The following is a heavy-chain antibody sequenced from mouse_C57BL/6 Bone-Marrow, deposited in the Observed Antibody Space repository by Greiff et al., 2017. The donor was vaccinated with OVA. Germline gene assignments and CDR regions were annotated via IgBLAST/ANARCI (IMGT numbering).Heavy chain of an antibody. J-gene: IGHJ2*01. CDR2: IDPENGDT. CDR1: GFNIKDDY. CDR3: TTTYFDY. Sequence: VQLQQSGAELVRPGASVKLSCTASGFNIKDDYMHWVKQRPEQGLEWIGWIDPENGDTEYASKFQGKATITADTSYNTAYLQLSSLTSEDTAVYYCTTTYFDYWGQGTTLTVSS. V-gene: IGHV14-4*01.